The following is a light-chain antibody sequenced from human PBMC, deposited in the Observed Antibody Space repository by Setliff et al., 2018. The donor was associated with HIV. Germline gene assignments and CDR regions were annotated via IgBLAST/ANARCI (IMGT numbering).Light chain of an antibody. CDR3: CSYAGTSTHVV. Sequence: QSVLTQPASVSGSPGQSITISCTGTSSDVGSYNLVSWYQQHPGKAPKLMIYEVSKRPSGVSNRLSGSKSDNTASLTISGLQAEDEADYYCCSYAGTSTHVVFGGGTKVTVL. J-gene: IGLJ2*01. CDR2: EVS. V-gene: IGLV2-23*02. CDR1: SSDVGSYNL.